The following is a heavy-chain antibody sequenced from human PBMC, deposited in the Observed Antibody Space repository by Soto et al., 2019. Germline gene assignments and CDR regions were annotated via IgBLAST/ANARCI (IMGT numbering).Heavy chain of an antibody. D-gene: IGHD1-1*01. Sequence: QVQLVESGGDVVQPGRSLRLSCAASGFSLRSYGMHWVRQAPGKGLEWLGVISYDGNSKYYGDSVKGRFTISRDSSKNTLFLQMNSLRPEDTAVYHCARELGTTSSFDYWGQGTLVTVSS. J-gene: IGHJ4*02. V-gene: IGHV3-30*03. CDR2: ISYDGNSK. CDR1: GFSLRSYG. CDR3: ARELGTTSSFDY.